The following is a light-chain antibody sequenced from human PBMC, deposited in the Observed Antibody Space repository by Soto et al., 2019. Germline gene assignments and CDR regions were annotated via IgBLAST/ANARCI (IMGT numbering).Light chain of an antibody. CDR2: EVT. CDR3: CSYAGGPSLV. V-gene: IGLV2-23*02. J-gene: IGLJ3*02. CDR1: TSDIGIYNL. Sequence: QSALTQPASVSGSPGQSITISCTGTTSDIGIYNLVSWYQQHPGKAPKLMIYEVTKRPSGVSNRFSGSKSGYAASLTISGLQTDDEANYYCCSYAGGPSLVCGGGTKLTVL.